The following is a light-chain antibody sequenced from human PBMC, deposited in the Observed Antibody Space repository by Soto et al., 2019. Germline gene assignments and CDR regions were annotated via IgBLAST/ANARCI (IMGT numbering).Light chain of an antibody. CDR2: DTS. CDR1: QSVSSY. J-gene: IGKJ2*01. CDR3: QQRSNWQYT. V-gene: IGKV3-11*01. Sequence: EIVLTQSPATLSLSPGERATLSCRASQSVSSYSAWYQQKPGQAPRLLIYDTSNRATGIPAGFSGSGSGTDFTLTISGLEPEDFAVYYCQQRSNWQYTFGLGTRLEIK.